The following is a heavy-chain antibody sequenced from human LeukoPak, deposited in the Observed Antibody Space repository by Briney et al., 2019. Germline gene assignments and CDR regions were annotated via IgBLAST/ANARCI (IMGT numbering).Heavy chain of an antibody. CDR3: AKHSPPMIVMVKTYYFDY. CDR2: ISGSGGST. CDR1: GFTFSSYA. V-gene: IGHV3-23*01. Sequence: GGSLRLSCAASGFTFSSYAMSWVRQAPGKGLEWVSAISGSGGSTYYADSVKGRFTISRDNSKNTLYLQMNSLRAEDTAVYYCAKHSPPMIVMVKTYYFDYWGQGTLVTVSS. D-gene: IGHD3-22*01. J-gene: IGHJ4*02.